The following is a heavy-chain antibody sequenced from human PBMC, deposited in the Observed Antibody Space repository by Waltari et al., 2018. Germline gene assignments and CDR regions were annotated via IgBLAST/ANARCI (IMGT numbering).Heavy chain of an antibody. Sequence: EVQLVESGGGLVKPGDSLSPSWPASGFSFRPLWMSWVSQAPGKGLEWVANIKRDGSEQYYLDSVKGRFTVSRDNAKSSLYLQMNSLRAEDTAIYYCVRGGLTSSWYWIFWGQGTPVTVSS. CDR3: VRGGLTSSWYWIF. CDR2: IKRDGSEQ. D-gene: IGHD6-13*01. V-gene: IGHV3-7*01. CDR1: GFSFRPLW. J-gene: IGHJ4*02.